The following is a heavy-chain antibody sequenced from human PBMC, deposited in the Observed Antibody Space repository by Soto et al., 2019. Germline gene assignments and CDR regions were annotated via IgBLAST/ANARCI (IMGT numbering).Heavy chain of an antibody. CDR2: IYYSGST. Sequence: SETLSLTCTVSGGSISSSSYYWGWIRQPPGKGLEWIGSIYYSGSTYYNPSLKSRVTISVDTSKNQFSLKLSSVTAADTAVYYCAREVYSGSYFFDYWGQGTLVTVSS. J-gene: IGHJ4*02. CDR1: GGSISSSSYY. CDR3: AREVYSGSYFFDY. D-gene: IGHD1-26*01. V-gene: IGHV4-39*07.